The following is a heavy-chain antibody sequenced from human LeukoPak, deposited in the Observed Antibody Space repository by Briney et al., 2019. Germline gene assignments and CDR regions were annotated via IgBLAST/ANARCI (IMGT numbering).Heavy chain of an antibody. J-gene: IGHJ5*02. CDR1: GFTFSSYS. CDR2: ISSSSSYI. Sequence: GGSLRLSCAASGFTFSSYSMNWVRQAPGKGLEWVSSISSSSSYIYYADSVKGRFTISRDNARNSLYLQMNSLRAEDTAVYYCARDLTPSGYSGFWFDPWGQGTLVTVSS. V-gene: IGHV3-21*01. CDR3: ARDLTPSGYSGFWFDP. D-gene: IGHD3-3*01.